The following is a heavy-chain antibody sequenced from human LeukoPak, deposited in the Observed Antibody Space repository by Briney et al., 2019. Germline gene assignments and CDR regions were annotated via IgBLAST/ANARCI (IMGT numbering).Heavy chain of an antibody. J-gene: IGHJ4*02. CDR2: IYYSGST. CDR3: ARWGSSGWAYYFDY. V-gene: IGHV4-59*01. D-gene: IGHD6-19*01. CDR1: GGSISSYY. Sequence: SETLSLTCTVSGGSISSYYWSWIRQPPGKGLEWIGYIYYSGSTNYNPSLKSRVTISVDTSKNQFSLKLSSVTAADTAVYYCARWGSSGWAYYFDYWGQGTLVTVSS.